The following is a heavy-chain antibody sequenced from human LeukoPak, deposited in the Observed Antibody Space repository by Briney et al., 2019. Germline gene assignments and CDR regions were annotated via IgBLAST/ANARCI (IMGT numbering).Heavy chain of an antibody. CDR2: IYHSGST. J-gene: IGHJ2*01. CDR3: AREGDGGNSFWYFDL. Sequence: SQTLSLTCTVSGGSISSGGYYFSWIRQPPGKGLEWLGYIYHSGSTYYNPSLKSRVTISVDRSKNQFSLKLSSVTAADTAVYYCAREGDGGNSFWYFDLWGRGTLVTVSS. V-gene: IGHV4-30-2*01. D-gene: IGHD4-23*01. CDR1: GGSISSGGYY.